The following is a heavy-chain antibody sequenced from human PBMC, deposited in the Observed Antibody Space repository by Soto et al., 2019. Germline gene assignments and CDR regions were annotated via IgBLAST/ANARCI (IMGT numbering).Heavy chain of an antibody. CDR1: GGSIGSYY. Sequence: SETLSLTCTVSGGSIGSYYWSWIRQPPGKGLEWIGYIYYSGSTNYNPSLKSRVTISVDTSKNQFSLKLSSVTAADTAVYYCARGVRTLDIWGQGTMFTVSS. J-gene: IGHJ3*02. CDR2: IYYSGST. CDR3: ARGVRTLDI. V-gene: IGHV4-59*08. D-gene: IGHD3-10*01.